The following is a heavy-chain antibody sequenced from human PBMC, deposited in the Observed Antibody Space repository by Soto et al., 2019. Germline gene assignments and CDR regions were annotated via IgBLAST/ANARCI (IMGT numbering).Heavy chain of an antibody. CDR1: GFTFSSYS. J-gene: IGHJ4*02. D-gene: IGHD6-13*01. Sequence: EVQLVESGGGLVKPGGSLRLSCAASGFTFSSYSMNWARQAPGKGLEWVSSISSSSSYIYYADSVKGRFTISRDNAKNSLYLQMNSLRAEDTAVYYCARGSPSAPEEFDYWGQGTLVTVSS. CDR2: ISSSSSYI. CDR3: ARGSPSAPEEFDY. V-gene: IGHV3-21*01.